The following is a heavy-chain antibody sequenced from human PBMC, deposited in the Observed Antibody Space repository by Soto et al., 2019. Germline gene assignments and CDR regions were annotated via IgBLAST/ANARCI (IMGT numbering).Heavy chain of an antibody. V-gene: IGHV4-31*03. J-gene: IGHJ5*02. CDR3: ARVRHTVLVPAAMAAWFDP. D-gene: IGHD2-2*01. Sequence: QVQLQESGPGLVKPSQTLSLTCTVSGDSINSGDYFWSWIRQHPGKGLEWIGYIYYSGSAYYNPSLESRVTISVDTSKNHFSLKLTSVTAADSAVYFCARVRHTVLVPAAMAAWFDPWGQGTLVTVSS. CDR1: GDSINSGDYF. CDR2: IYYSGSA.